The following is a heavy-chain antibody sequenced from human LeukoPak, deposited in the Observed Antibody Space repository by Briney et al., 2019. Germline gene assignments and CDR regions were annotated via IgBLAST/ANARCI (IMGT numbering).Heavy chain of an antibody. D-gene: IGHD3-10*01. CDR3: ARSFMVRGVINWFDP. J-gene: IGHJ5*02. CDR2: IYPGDSDT. CDR1: GYSFTSYW. Sequence: GESLKISCKGSGYSFTSYWIGWVRQMPGKGLEWMGIIYPGDSDTRYSPSFQGQVTISADKSISTAYLQWSSLKASDTAMYYCARSFMVRGVINWFDPWGQGTLVTVSS. V-gene: IGHV5-51*01.